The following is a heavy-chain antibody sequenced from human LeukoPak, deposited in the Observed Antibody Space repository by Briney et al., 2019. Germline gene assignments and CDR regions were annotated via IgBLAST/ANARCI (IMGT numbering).Heavy chain of an antibody. CDR2: INSDGSRT. CDR3: ARGTIAAAGYYYFDY. D-gene: IGHD6-13*01. V-gene: IGHV3-74*01. J-gene: IGHJ4*02. Sequence: PGGSLRLSCAASGFTLSTYWMHWVRQGPGKGLVWVSCINSDGSRTTYADSVKGRFTISRDNAKNTLYLQMNTLRAEDTAVYYCARGTIAAAGYYYFDYRGQGTQVTVSS. CDR1: GFTLSTYW.